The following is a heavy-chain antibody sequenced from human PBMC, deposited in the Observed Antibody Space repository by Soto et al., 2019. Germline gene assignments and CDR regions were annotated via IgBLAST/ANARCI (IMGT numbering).Heavy chain of an antibody. CDR3: ATSPAAIPYYFDY. D-gene: IGHD2-2*02. CDR1: GGSISSYY. V-gene: IGHV4-59*01. CDR2: IYYTGST. Sequence: PSETLSLTCTASGGSISSYYWSWIRQPPGKGLEWIGYIYYTGSTNYNPSLKSRVTISVDTSKNQFSLKLSSVTAADTAVYYCATSPAAIPYYFDYWGQGTLVTVSS. J-gene: IGHJ4*02.